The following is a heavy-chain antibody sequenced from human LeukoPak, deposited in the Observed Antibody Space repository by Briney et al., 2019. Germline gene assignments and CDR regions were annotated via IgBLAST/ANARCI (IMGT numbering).Heavy chain of an antibody. D-gene: IGHD1-26*01. CDR3: ASEPPSGMGATVFDY. V-gene: IGHV3-30*04. CDR1: GFTFSSYA. CDR2: ISYDGSNK. J-gene: IGHJ4*02. Sequence: GGTLRLSCAASGFTFSSYAMHWVRQAPGKGLEWVAVISYDGSNKYYADSVKGRFTISRDNSKNTLYLQMNSLRAEDTAVYYCASEPPSGMGATVFDYWGQGTLVTVSS.